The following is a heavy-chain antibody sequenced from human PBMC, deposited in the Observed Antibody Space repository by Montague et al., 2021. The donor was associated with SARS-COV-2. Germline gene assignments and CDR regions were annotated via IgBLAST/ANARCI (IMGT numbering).Heavy chain of an antibody. V-gene: IGHV4-61*02. D-gene: IGHD3-10*01. CDR2: FYTSGST. J-gene: IGHJ5*02. CDR3: ASTYYYASGSLFDP. CDR1: GGSISSANYY. Sequence: TLSLTCTVSGGSISSANYYWSWIRQPAGKGLEWIGRFYTSGSTNYNPSLKSRVAISADTSKNQFSQKLSSVTAADTAVYYCASTYYYASGSLFDPWGQGTLVTVSS.